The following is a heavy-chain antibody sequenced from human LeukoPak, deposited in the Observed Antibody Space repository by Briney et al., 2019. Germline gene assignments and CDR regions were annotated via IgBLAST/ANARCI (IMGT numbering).Heavy chain of an antibody. CDR1: GFTFSSNA. CDR3: AKDASSYSGSYFDS. Sequence: GGSLRLSCAASGFTFSSNAVHWVRQAPGKGLEWVAVIWYDGSAKNYADSVKGRFTISRDNSKNTLDLQMNSLRAEDTAVYYCAKDASSYSGSYFDSWGQGTLVTVSS. V-gene: IGHV3-33*06. J-gene: IGHJ4*02. D-gene: IGHD1-26*01. CDR2: IWYDGSAK.